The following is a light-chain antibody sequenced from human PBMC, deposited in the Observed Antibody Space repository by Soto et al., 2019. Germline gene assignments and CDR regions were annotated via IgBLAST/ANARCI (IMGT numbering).Light chain of an antibody. CDR2: WAS. Sequence: DIVMTQSPDSLAVSLGERATINCKSSQSVLYSSNNKNYLAWYQQKPGQPPKLLIYWASTRESGVPDRFSGSGSGTEFTLNISRLPAEDGAVYYCQQYYSTPLTFGGGTKVEIK. J-gene: IGKJ4*01. V-gene: IGKV4-1*01. CDR3: QQYYSTPLT. CDR1: QSVLYSSNNKNY.